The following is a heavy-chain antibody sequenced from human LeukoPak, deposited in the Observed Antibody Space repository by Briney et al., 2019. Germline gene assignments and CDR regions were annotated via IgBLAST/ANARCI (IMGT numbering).Heavy chain of an antibody. D-gene: IGHD6-19*01. CDR2: IYYSGST. Sequence: SETLSLTCTVSGGSISSYYWSWIRQPPGKGLEWIGYIYYSGSTNYNPSLKSRVTISVDTSKNQFSLKLSSVTAADTAVYYCARYRTGGWENYFDYWGQGTLVTVSS. J-gene: IGHJ4*02. CDR1: GGSISSYY. CDR3: ARYRTGGWENYFDY. V-gene: IGHV4-59*01.